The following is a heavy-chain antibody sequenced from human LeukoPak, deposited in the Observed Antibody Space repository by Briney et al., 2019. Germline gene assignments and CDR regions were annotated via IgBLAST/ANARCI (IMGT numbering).Heavy chain of an antibody. Sequence: GGSLRVSCGATGYTCITNGMRWGRQVPRKRVEWVAVIWFDGSKTYYADFVRGRFTISRDNSKNTLYLQMNSLGAEDTAVYHCARDLAKGRYLDYWGQGTLVTVSS. J-gene: IGHJ4*02. CDR3: ARDLAKGRYLDY. V-gene: IGHV3-33*01. CDR1: GYTCITNG. CDR2: IWFDGSKT.